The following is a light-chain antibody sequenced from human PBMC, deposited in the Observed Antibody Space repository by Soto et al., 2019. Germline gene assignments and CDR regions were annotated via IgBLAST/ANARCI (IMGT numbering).Light chain of an antibody. CDR3: SSYTSSSTLPYV. CDR1: SSDVGGYNY. J-gene: IGLJ1*01. Sequence: QSALTQPASVSGSPGQSITISCTGTSSDVGGYNYVSWYQQHPGKAPNLMIYDVSNRPSGVSNRFSGSKSGNTASLTISGLQAEDEADYYCSSYTSSSTLPYVFSTGTKLTVL. CDR2: DVS. V-gene: IGLV2-14*01.